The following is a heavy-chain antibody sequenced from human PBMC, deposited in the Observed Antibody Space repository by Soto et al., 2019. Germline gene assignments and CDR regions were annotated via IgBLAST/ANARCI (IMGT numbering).Heavy chain of an antibody. CDR2: ISGSGGST. Sequence: HPGGSLRLSCAASGFTFSSYAMSWVRQAPGKGLEWVSAISGSGGSTYYADSVKGRFTISRDNSKNTLYLQMNSLRAEDTAVYYCAKDRRRGDYYYYGMDVWGQGTTVTVSS. J-gene: IGHJ6*02. V-gene: IGHV3-23*01. CDR1: GFTFSSYA. D-gene: IGHD3-10*01. CDR3: AKDRRRGDYYYYGMDV.